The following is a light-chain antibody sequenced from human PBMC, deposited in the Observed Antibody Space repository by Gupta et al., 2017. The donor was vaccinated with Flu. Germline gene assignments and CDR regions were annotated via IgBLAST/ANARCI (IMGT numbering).Light chain of an antibody. V-gene: IGKV1-5*03. CDR2: RAG. J-gene: IGKJ1*01. Sequence: DIQMTQSPSILSASVGDRVTITCRASQSISSWLAWYQQQPGKAPKLLMYRAGRWITGVPSRFSGSGSGTEFTLTINNLQAEDFATYYWQQDYTNWTFGQGTKVEV. CDR1: QSISSW. CDR3: QQDYTNWT.